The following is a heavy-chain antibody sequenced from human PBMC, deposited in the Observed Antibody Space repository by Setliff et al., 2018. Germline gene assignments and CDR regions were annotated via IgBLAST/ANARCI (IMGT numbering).Heavy chain of an antibody. Sequence: PSETLSLTCTISGGFTSSFYWSWIRQAPGKGLEWIGYVDHSGSTNFSPSLKSRGTISVDTSKTQVSLTLTSVTAADTAVYYCARDYQGGWFDPCGPGTLVTVSS. J-gene: IGHJ5*02. CDR2: VDHSGST. CDR3: ARDYQGGWFDP. V-gene: IGHV4-59*01. D-gene: IGHD3-16*01. CDR1: GGFTSSFY.